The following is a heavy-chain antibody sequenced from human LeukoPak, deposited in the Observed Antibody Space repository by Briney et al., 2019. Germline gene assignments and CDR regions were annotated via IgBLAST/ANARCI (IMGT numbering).Heavy chain of an antibody. CDR2: ISAYNGNT. J-gene: IGHJ4*02. D-gene: IGHD6-19*01. CDR3: ARPSGYSSGWYDFDY. CDR1: GYTFTSYG. Sequence: ASVKVSCKASGYTFTSYGITWVRQAPGQGLEWMGWISAYNGNTNYAQKLQGRVTMTTDTSTSTAYMELRSLRSDDTAVYYCARPSGYSSGWYDFDYWGQGTLVTVSS. V-gene: IGHV1-18*01.